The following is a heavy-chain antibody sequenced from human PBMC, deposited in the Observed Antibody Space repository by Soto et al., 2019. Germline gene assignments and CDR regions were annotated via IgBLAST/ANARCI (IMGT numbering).Heavy chain of an antibody. CDR3: AADQMRFLEWLPSSSFDP. CDR2: IVVGSGNT. Sequence: GASVKVSCKASGSTFTSSAMQWVRQARGQRLEWIGWIVVGSGNTNYAQKFQERVTITRDMSTSTAYMELSSLRSEDTAVYYCAADQMRFLEWLPSSSFDPWGQGTLVTVSS. J-gene: IGHJ5*02. D-gene: IGHD3-3*01. V-gene: IGHV1-58*02. CDR1: GSTFTSSA.